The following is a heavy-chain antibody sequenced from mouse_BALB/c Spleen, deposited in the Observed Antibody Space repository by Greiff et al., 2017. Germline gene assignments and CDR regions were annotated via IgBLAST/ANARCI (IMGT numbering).Heavy chain of an antibody. CDR2: ISYDGSN. CDR3: AREDRYLDY. D-gene: IGHD2-14*01. CDR1: GYSITSGYY. Sequence: EVKLQESGPGLVKPSQSLSLTCSVTGYSITSGYYWNWIRQFPGNKLEWMGYISYDGSNNYNPSLKNRISITRDTSKNQFFLKLNSVTTEDTATYYCAREDRYLDYWGQGTTLTVSS. V-gene: IGHV3-6*02. J-gene: IGHJ2*01.